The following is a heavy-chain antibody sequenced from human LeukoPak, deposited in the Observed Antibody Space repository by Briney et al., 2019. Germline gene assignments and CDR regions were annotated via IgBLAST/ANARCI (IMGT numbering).Heavy chain of an antibody. CDR2: FDPEDGET. D-gene: IGHD4-23*01. Sequence: ASVKVSCKVSGYTLTELSMHWVRQAPGKGLEWMGGFDPEDGETIYAQKFPGRVTMTEDTSTDTAYMELSSLRSEDTAVYYCATDRGFYGGNSEYYFDYWGQGTLVTVSS. CDR1: GYTLTELS. CDR3: ATDRGFYGGNSEYYFDY. J-gene: IGHJ4*02. V-gene: IGHV1-24*01.